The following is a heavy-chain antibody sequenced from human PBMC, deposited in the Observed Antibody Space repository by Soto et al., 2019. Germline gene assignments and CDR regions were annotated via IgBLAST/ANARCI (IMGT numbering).Heavy chain of an antibody. D-gene: IGHD6-19*01. CDR3: ARSTGIAVPRGAFDI. CDR1: GVSISSYY. Sequence: PSETLSLTCTVSGVSISSYYLSWIRQPAGKGLEWIGRIYTSGSTNYNPSLKSRVTMSVDTSKNQFSLKLSSVTAADTAVYYCARSTGIAVPRGAFDIWGQGTMVTVSS. J-gene: IGHJ3*02. V-gene: IGHV4-4*07. CDR2: IYTSGST.